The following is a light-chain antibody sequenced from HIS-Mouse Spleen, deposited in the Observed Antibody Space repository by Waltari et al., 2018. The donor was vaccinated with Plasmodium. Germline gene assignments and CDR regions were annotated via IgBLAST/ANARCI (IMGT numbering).Light chain of an antibody. V-gene: IGLV2-23*01. CDR3: CSYAGSSTYV. Sequence: QSALTQPASVSGSPGQSITISYTGTSSDVGRYNLFSWYQQHPGKAPKLMIYEGSKRPSGVSNRFSGSKSGNTASLTISGLQAEDEADYYCCSYAGSSTYVFGTGTKVTVL. CDR1: SSDVGRYNL. CDR2: EGS. J-gene: IGLJ1*01.